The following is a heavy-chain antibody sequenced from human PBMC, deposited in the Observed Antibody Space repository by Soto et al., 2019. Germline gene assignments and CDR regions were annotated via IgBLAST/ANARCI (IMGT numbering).Heavy chain of an antibody. CDR2: ISYDGSNK. CDR3: ARDRLDIVATSGLDY. Sequence: QVQLVESGGGVVQPGRSLRLSCAASGFTFSSYAMHWVRQAPGKGLEWVAVISYDGSNKYYADSVKGRFTISRDNSKNTLYLQMNSLRAEDTAVYYCARDRLDIVATSGLDYWGQGTLVTVSS. J-gene: IGHJ4*02. CDR1: GFTFSSYA. D-gene: IGHD5-12*01. V-gene: IGHV3-30-3*01.